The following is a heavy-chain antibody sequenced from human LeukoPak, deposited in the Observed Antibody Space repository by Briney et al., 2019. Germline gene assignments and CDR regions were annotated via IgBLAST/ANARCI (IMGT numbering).Heavy chain of an antibody. CDR1: GYSFTSYW. CDR3: ARRRYYGSGSYLVGYYFDY. D-gene: IGHD3-10*01. CDR2: IYPGDSDT. V-gene: IGHV5-51*01. Sequence: GEPLKISCKGSGYSFTSYWIGWVRQMPGKGLEWMGIIYPGDSDTRYSPSFPGQVTISADKSISTAYLQWSSLKASDTAMYYCARRRYYGSGSYLVGYYFDYWGQGTLVTVSS. J-gene: IGHJ4*02.